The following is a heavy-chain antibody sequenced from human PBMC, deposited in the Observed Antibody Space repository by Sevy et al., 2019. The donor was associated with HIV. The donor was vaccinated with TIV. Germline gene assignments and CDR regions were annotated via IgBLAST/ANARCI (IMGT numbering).Heavy chain of an antibody. CDR3: ARAPHGRLRVDFWSGYSYYYGMDV. D-gene: IGHD3-3*01. J-gene: IGHJ6*02. CDR2: IYYSGST. Sequence: SETLSLTCTVSGGSVSSGSYYWSWIRQPPGKGLEWIGYIYYSGSTNYNPSLKSRVTISVDTSKNQFSLKLSSVTAADTAVYYGARAPHGRLRVDFWSGYSYYYGMDVWGQGTTVTVSS. V-gene: IGHV4-61*01. CDR1: GGSVSSGSYY.